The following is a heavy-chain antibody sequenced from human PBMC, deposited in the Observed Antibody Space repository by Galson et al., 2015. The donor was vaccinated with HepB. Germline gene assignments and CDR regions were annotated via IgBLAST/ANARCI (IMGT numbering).Heavy chain of an antibody. D-gene: IGHD3-10*01. CDR2: VNYTGST. Sequence: TCTVSGGSISRDYWSWIRQPPGKGLEWIGYVNYTGSTNYNPSLQSRITMSVDTSKNQFSLKLSSVTAADTAVYYCARANYYGSGFDPWGQGTLVTVSS. J-gene: IGHJ5*02. CDR1: GGSISRDY. V-gene: IGHV4-59*01. CDR3: ARANYYGSGFDP.